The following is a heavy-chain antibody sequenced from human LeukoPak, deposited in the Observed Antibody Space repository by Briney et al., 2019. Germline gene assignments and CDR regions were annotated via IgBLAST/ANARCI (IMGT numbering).Heavy chain of an antibody. CDR1: GFTFSTYG. Sequence: GGSLRLSCAASGFTFSTYGMQWVRQAPGKGLEWVAVIVGDGSKAHCADSVRGRFTVSRDNSKNTLYLQMNSLRVEDTAVYYCARDSITGDNSLDFWGRGTLVTVSS. D-gene: IGHD7-27*01. J-gene: IGHJ4*02. CDR2: IVGDGSKA. V-gene: IGHV3-33*05. CDR3: ARDSITGDNSLDF.